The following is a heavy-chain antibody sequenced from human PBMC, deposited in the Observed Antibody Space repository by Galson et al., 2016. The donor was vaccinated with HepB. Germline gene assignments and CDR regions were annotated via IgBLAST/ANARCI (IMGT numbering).Heavy chain of an antibody. V-gene: IGHV2-5*02. CDR1: GFSLNTIGVA. D-gene: IGHD1-7*01. CDR3: AHRGRHLLVLTYFDS. J-gene: IGHJ4*02. CDR2: TFWDGDR. Sequence: PALVKPTQTLTLTCSFSGFSLNTIGVAVGWIRQPPGKALEWLAVTFWDGDRHFSPSLQTRLTITKDNPKSQVVLTMTNMDPVDTATYYCAHRGRHLLVLTYFDSWGQGTLVTVSS.